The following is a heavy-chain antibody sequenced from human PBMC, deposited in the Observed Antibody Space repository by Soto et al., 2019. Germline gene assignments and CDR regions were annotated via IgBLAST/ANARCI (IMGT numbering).Heavy chain of an antibody. Sequence: QVQLQESGPGLVKPSQTLSLTCTVSGGSISSGGYYWSWIRQHPGKGLEWIGYIYYSGSTYYNPSRNSRVTISVDTSKNQSSLKLSSVTAADTAVYYCARAYGSGYMDVWGQGTTVTVSS. CDR2: IYYSGST. CDR1: GGSISSGGYY. J-gene: IGHJ6*02. V-gene: IGHV4-31*03. D-gene: IGHD3-10*01. CDR3: ARAYGSGYMDV.